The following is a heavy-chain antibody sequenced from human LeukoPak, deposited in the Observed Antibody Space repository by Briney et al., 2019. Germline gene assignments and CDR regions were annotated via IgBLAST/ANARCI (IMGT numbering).Heavy chain of an antibody. V-gene: IGHV3-23*01. CDR2: ISGSGGST. D-gene: IGHD3-22*01. Sequence: QPGGSLRLSCAASGFTFSSYAMSWVRQAPGKGLEWVSAISGSGGSTYYADSVKGRFTISRDNSKNTLYLQMNSLRAEDTAVYYCAKGGVKWLLLGAAFDIWGQGTMVTVSS. CDR1: GFTFSSYA. CDR3: AKGGVKWLLLGAAFDI. J-gene: IGHJ3*02.